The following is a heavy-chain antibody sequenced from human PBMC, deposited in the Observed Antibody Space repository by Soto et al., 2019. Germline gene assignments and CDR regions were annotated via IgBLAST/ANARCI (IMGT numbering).Heavy chain of an antibody. CDR2: IYYSGST. V-gene: IGHV4-59*01. CDR3: ARDSQFYNYFDY. D-gene: IGHD3-3*01. CDR1: GGSISSYY. J-gene: IGHJ4*02. Sequence: LSLTCTVSGGSISSYYWSWIRQPPGKGLEWIGYIYYSGSTNYNPSLQSRVTISVDTSKNQFSLNLSSVTAADTAVYYCARDSQFYNYFDYRGQGTLVTVSS.